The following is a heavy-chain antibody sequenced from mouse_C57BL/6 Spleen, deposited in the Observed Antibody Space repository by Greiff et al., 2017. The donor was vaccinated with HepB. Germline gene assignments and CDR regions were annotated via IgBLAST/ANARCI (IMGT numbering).Heavy chain of an antibody. J-gene: IGHJ4*01. CDR2: ISYDGSN. V-gene: IGHV3-6*01. Sequence: VQLQQSGPGLVKPSQSLSLTCSVTGYSITSGYYWNWIRQFPGNKLEWMGYISYDGSNNYNPSLKNRISITRDTSKNQFFLKLNSVTTEDTATYYCARDGNYGGYAMDYWGQGTSVTVSS. D-gene: IGHD2-1*01. CDR1: GYSITSGYY. CDR3: ARDGNYGGYAMDY.